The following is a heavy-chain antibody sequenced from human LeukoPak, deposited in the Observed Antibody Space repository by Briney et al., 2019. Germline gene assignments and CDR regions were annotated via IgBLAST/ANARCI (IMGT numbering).Heavy chain of an antibody. V-gene: IGHV3-21*01. CDR1: GFTFSSYS. D-gene: IGHD6-19*01. CDR2: ISSSSSYI. CDR3: ARDHSSGWLYDFDY. J-gene: IGHJ4*02. Sequence: GGSLRLSCAASGFTFSSYSMNWVRQAPGKGLEWVSSISSSSSYIYYADSVKGRFTISRDNAKNSLYLQMNSLRAEDTAVYYCARDHSSGWLYDFDYWGQGTLVTVSS.